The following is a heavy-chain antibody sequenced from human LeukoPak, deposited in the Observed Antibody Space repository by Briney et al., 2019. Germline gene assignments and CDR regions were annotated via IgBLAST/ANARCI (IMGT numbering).Heavy chain of an antibody. CDR1: GGTFSSYA. J-gene: IGHJ6*03. Sequence: SVKVSCKASGGTFSSYAISWVRQAPGQGLEWMGGIIPIFGTANYAQKFQGRVTITTDESTSTAYMEPSSLRSEDTAVYYCARVRVAKLYYYYMDVWGKGTTVTVSS. V-gene: IGHV1-69*05. CDR3: ARVRVAKLYYYYMDV. D-gene: IGHD2-15*01. CDR2: IIPIFGTA.